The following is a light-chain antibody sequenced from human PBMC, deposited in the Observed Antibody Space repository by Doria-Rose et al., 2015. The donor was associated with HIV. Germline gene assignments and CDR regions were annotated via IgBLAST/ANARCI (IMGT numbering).Light chain of an antibody. CDR3: QQYYDTPS. J-gene: IGKJ3*01. Sequence: DIRVTQSPESLGMSLGERANLNCKSNQSLLYTSKNYLAWYQQKQGQPPKLLIYWASTRQSGVPARFSGSRSGTDFTLTISSLEAEDVAVYYCQQYYDTPSFGPGTTVDIK. CDR2: WAS. V-gene: IGKV4-1*01. CDR1: QSLLYTSKNY.